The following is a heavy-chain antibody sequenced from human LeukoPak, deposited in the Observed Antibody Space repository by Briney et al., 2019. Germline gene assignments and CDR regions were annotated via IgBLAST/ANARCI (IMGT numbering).Heavy chain of an antibody. V-gene: IGHV3-23*01. CDR3: AKVLAARYYYYMDV. CDR2: ISGSGGRT. J-gene: IGHJ6*03. CDR1: GFTFSSYA. Sequence: GGSLRLSCAASGFTFSSYAMSWVRQAPGKWLEWVSAISGSGGRTYYAGSVKGRFTISRDNSKNTLYLQMNSLRAEDTAVYYCAKVLAARYYYYMDVWGKGTTVTVSS. D-gene: IGHD6-6*01.